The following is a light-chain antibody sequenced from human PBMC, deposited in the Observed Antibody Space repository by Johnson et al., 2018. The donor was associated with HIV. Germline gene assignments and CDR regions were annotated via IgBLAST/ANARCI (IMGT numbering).Light chain of an antibody. CDR3: GTWDSSLSAGGV. J-gene: IGLJ1*01. Sequence: HSVLTQPPSVSAAPGQKVTIYCSGSSSNVGNNYVSWYQQLPGTAPKLLIYDNNKRPSGIPDRFSGSKSGTSGTLGITGLQTGDEADYYCGTWDSSLSAGGVFGTGTKVTVL. CDR2: DNN. V-gene: IGLV1-51*01. CDR1: SSNVGNNY.